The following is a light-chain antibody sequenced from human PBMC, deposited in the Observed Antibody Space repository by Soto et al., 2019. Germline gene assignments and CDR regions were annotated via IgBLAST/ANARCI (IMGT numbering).Light chain of an antibody. Sequence: EIVLTQSPATLSLSPGERATLSCRASQSVSNYLAWYQQKPGQAPRLLIYDASNRAPGIPARFSGSGSGTDFTLTISSLESEDFAVYYCQQYSNWPPYTFGQGTKLEIK. CDR2: DAS. CDR1: QSVSNY. V-gene: IGKV3-11*01. CDR3: QQYSNWPPYT. J-gene: IGKJ2*01.